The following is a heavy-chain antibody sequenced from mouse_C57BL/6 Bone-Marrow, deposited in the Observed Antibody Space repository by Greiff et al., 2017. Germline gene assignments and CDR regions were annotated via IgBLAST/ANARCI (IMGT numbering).Heavy chain of an antibody. CDR3: ARLGFAY. V-gene: IGHV1-50*01. CDR2: IDPSDSCT. CDR1: GYTFTSYW. Sequence: QVQLQQPGAELVKPGASVKLSCKASGYTFTSYWMQWVKQRPGQGLEWIGEIDPSDSCTNSNQKFKGKATLTVDTTSNTAYMQLSSLTSKDAAVYYCARLGFAYWGQGTLVTVSA. J-gene: IGHJ3*01.